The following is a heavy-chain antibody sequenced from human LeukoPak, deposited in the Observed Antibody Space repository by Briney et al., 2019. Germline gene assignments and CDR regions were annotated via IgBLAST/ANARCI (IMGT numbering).Heavy chain of an antibody. D-gene: IGHD4-23*01. CDR1: GGSISSSNW. J-gene: IGHJ4*02. CDR2: IYHSGST. V-gene: IGHV4-4*02. CDR3: ARVPSDYGGNSSYFDY. Sequence: PSETLSLTCAVSGGSISSSNWWSWVRQPPGKGLEWIGEIYHSGSTNYNPSLKSRVTISVDKSKNQFSLKLSSVTAADTAVYYCARVPSDYGGNSSYFDYWGQGTLVTVSS.